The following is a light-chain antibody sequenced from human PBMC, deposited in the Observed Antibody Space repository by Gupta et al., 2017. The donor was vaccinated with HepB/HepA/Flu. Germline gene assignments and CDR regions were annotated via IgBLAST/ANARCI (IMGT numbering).Light chain of an antibody. CDR1: ESVSYN. V-gene: IGKV3-15*01. CDR3: QQDNGWPLLT. J-gene: IGKJ4*01. Sequence: EIVMTQSPATLSVSPGERAALSCRASESVSYNLAWYQQKPGQAPRLLIYYASTRATGIPARFSGSGYGTDFTLTISGRQSEDSAVYYCQQDNGWPLLTFGGGTKVEIK. CDR2: YAS.